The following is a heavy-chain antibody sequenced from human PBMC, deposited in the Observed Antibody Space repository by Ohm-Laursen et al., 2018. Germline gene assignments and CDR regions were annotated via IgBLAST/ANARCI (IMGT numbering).Heavy chain of an antibody. Sequence: SLRLSCTASGFTVSSYEMSWVRQAPGMGLEWVSHISNSGSAIRYADSVKGRFTISRDNSRDTLYLQMNSLRAEDTAIYYCAKGFSLSCYTGCDCWGQGTLVTVSS. D-gene: IGHD2-2*02. J-gene: IGHJ4*02. CDR1: GFTVSSYE. CDR2: ISNSGSAI. V-gene: IGHV3-48*03. CDR3: AKGFSLSCYTGCDC.